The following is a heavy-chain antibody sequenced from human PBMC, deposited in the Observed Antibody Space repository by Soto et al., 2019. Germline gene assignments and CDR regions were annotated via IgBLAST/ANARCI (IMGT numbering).Heavy chain of an antibody. CDR3: ASRVSTAAGYYRAHWYFDL. CDR2: IYYSGST. CDR1: GGSISSGGYY. V-gene: IGHV4-31*03. Sequence: QVQLQESGPGLVKPSQTLSLTCTVSGGSISSGGYYWSWIRQHPGKGLEWIGYIYYSGSTYYNPSLKSRVTISVDKSKNQFSLKLSSVTAPDAAVYYCASRVSTAAGYYRAHWYFDLWGRGTLVTVSS. D-gene: IGHD6-13*01. J-gene: IGHJ2*01.